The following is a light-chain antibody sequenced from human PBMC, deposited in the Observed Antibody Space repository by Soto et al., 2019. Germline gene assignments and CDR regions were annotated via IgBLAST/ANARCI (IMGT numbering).Light chain of an antibody. CDR1: SSDVGGYNY. Sequence: QSALTQPASVSGSPGQSITISCTGTSSDVGGYNYVSWYQQHPGKAPKLMIYEVSNRPSGVSNRFSGSKSGNTASLTISGLQAEDEADYYCSSYRTSNTLGVFGTGTQLTGL. CDR3: SSYRTSNTLGV. V-gene: IGLV2-14*01. CDR2: EVS. J-gene: IGLJ1*01.